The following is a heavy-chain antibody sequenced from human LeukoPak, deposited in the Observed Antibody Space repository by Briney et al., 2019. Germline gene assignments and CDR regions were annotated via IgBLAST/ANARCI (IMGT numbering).Heavy chain of an antibody. V-gene: IGHV4-31*03. J-gene: IGHJ3*02. CDR1: GGSISSGGYY. Sequence: SQTLSLTCTVSGGSISSGGYYWSRIRQHPGKGLEWIAYIYHTGTTYYNPSLKSRVTISVDTSKNQFSLKLSSATAADTAVYYCARSPDDAFDIWGQGTMVTASS. CDR3: ARSPDDAFDI. CDR2: IYHTGTT.